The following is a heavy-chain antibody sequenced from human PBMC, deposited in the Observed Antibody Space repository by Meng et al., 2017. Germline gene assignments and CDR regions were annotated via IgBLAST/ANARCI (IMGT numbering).Heavy chain of an antibody. CDR2: IIPIFGTA. CDR3: ARGLGLVHDY. Sequence: SVMVSCKASGGTFSSYAIIWVRQAPGQGLEWMGGIIPIFGTANYAQKFQGRVTITTDESTSTAYMELSSLRSEDTAVYYCARGLGLVHDYWGQGTLVTVSS. V-gene: IGHV1-69*05. D-gene: IGHD6-19*01. CDR1: GGTFSSYA. J-gene: IGHJ4*02.